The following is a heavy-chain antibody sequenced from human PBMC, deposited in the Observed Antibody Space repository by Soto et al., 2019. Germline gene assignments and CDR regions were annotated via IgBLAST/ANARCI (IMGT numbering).Heavy chain of an antibody. V-gene: IGHV3-23*01. J-gene: IGHJ4*02. CDR3: AKERWAAAGTPTLDY. CDR1: GFTFSSYA. CDR2: ISGGTSST. Sequence: PGGSQRLSCAASGFTFSSYAMSWVRQAPGKGLDWVSAISGGTSSTYYADSVKGRFTISRDNSKNTLYLQMNSLRAEDTAVYYCAKERWAAAGTPTLDYWGQGTLVTVSS. D-gene: IGHD6-13*01.